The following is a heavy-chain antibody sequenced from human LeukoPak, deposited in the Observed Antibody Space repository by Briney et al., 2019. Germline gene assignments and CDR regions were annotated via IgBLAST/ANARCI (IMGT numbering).Heavy chain of an antibody. J-gene: IGHJ5*02. CDR3: VRGLYGDLKWLDP. CDR1: GGSFSGYY. CDR2: INHSGST. Sequence: SETLSLTCAVYGGSFSGYYWSWIRQPPGKGLEWIGEINHSGSTNYNPSLKSRVTISVDTSKNQFSLKLSSVTAADTAVYDCVRGLYGDLKWLDPWGQGTLVTVSS. V-gene: IGHV4-34*01. D-gene: IGHD4-17*01.